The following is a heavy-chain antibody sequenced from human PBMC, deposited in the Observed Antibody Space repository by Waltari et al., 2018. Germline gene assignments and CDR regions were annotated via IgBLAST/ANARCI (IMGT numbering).Heavy chain of an antibody. CDR2: LNPSRGDT. D-gene: IGHD3-3*01. Sequence: QVQLVQSGAEVKRPGASVMVSCKASGYTLSGYYINWVRQAPGQGLEWMGRLNPSRGDTDYAQKLQGRVTMTRDTSINTAYLELTSLTSDDTAVYYCAKTGDFYSLEYWGQGSLVTVSS. J-gene: IGHJ4*02. V-gene: IGHV1-2*06. CDR1: GYTLSGYY. CDR3: AKTGDFYSLEY.